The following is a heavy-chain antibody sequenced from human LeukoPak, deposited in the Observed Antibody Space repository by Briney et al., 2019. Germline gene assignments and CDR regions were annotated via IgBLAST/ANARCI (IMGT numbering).Heavy chain of an antibody. J-gene: IGHJ4*02. CDR1: GFTFSSYS. D-gene: IGHD6-19*01. V-gene: IGHV3-21*01. CDR3: ARDPLYSSGWYAFDY. CDR2: ISSSSSYI. Sequence: GGSLRLSCAASGFTFSSYSMNWVRQAPGKGPDWGSSISSSSSYIYYADSVKGRFTISRDNAKNSLYLQMNSLRAEDTAVYYCARDPLYSSGWYAFDYWGQGTLVTVSS.